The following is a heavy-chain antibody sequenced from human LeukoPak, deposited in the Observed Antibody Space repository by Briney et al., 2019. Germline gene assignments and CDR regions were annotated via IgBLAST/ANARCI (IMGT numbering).Heavy chain of an antibody. J-gene: IGHJ2*01. CDR3: ALSPAGARGNWYFDL. D-gene: IGHD1-26*01. CDR2: INWNGGST. Sequence: GGSLRLSCAASGFTFYDYGMSWVRQAPGKGLEWVSGINWNGGSTGYADSVKGRFTISRDNAKNSLYLQMNSLRAEDTGLYHCALSPAGARGNWYFDLWGRGNLVTLSS. V-gene: IGHV3-20*01. CDR1: GFTFYDYG.